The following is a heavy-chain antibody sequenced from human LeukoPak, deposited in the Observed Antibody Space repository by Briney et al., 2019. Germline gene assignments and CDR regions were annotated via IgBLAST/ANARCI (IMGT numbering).Heavy chain of an antibody. CDR2: LACLDASCTE. D-gene: IGHD3-10*01. Sequence: GGSLRLSCAASGFTFGTFDMSWVRQAPGKGLEWVSTLACLDASCTEYYSDSVKGRFSISRDKAKSTLSLQVNSLRVEDTAMYYCVRNSEGSFDYWGQGTLVTVSS. CDR1: GFTFGTFD. J-gene: IGHJ4*02. CDR3: VRNSEGSFDY. V-gene: IGHV3-23*01.